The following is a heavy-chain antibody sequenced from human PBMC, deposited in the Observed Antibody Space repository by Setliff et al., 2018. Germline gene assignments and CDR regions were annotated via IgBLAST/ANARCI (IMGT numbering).Heavy chain of an antibody. CDR3: ARGGYSYGLGGFPLDY. CDR2: IYYSGST. D-gene: IGHD5-18*01. J-gene: IGHJ4*02. Sequence: SETLSLTCTVSGGSISSSSYYWGWIRQPPGKGLEWIGSIYYSGSTYYNPSLKSRATISVDTSKNQFSLKLSSVTAADTAVYYCARGGYSYGLGGFPLDYWGQGTLVTVSS. V-gene: IGHV4-39*07. CDR1: GGSISSSSYY.